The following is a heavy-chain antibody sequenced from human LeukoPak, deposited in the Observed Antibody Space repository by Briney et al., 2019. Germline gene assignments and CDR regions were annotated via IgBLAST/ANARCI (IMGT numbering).Heavy chain of an antibody. V-gene: IGHV4-34*01. J-gene: IGHJ5*02. CDR3: ARLPITMVRGPFDP. D-gene: IGHD3-10*01. Sequence: PSETLSLTCAVYGGSFSGYYWSWIRQPPGKGLEWIGEINHSGSTNYNPSLKSRVTISVDTSKNQFSLKLSSVTAADTAVYYCARLPITMVRGPFDPWGQGTLVTVSS. CDR1: GGSFSGYY. CDR2: INHSGST.